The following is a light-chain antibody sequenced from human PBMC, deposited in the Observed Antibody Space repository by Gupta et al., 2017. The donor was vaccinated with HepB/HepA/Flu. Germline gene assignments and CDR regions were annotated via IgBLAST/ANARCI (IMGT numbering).Light chain of an antibody. Sequence: QSVLPQPPSVSGAPGQGVPIFCTGSSSNIGQGYAVHWYQHLRGTAPRLLIYDNNNRPSGVPDRFSGSKSGTSASLAITGLQAEDESEYYCQSYDSTVSGPWVVGGGTKLTVL. CDR1: SSNIGQGYA. J-gene: IGLJ3*02. V-gene: IGLV1-40*01. CDR2: DNN. CDR3: QSYDSTVSGPWV.